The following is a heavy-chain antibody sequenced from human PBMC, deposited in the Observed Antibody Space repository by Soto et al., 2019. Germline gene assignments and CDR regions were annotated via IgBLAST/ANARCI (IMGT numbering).Heavy chain of an antibody. CDR2: ITVNGGSST. J-gene: IGHJ3*01. V-gene: IGHV3-23*01. CDR1: GFTFSNYG. D-gene: IGHD1-20*01. CDR3: AKVNRDKWNLDAFDV. Sequence: VQLLESGGGLVQPGGSLRLSCAASGFTFSNYGMNWVRQAPGKGLEWVSSITVNGGSSTYYADSVKGRFTISRDNSKNTLYLQMNSLRGEDTALYYCAKVNRDKWNLDAFDVWGQGTMVTVSS.